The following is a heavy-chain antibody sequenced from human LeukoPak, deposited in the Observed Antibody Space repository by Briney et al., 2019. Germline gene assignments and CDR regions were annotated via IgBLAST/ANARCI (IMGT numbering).Heavy chain of an antibody. V-gene: IGHV1-18*01. Sequence: ASVKVSCKASGYTFTSYGISWVRQAPGQGLEWMGWISAYNGNTNYAQKLQGRVTFTRDTSISTAYMELNNLRSDDTAVYYCARAIMGDSGDYWGQGTLVTVSS. J-gene: IGHJ4*02. D-gene: IGHD2-21*02. CDR1: GYTFTSYG. CDR2: ISAYNGNT. CDR3: ARAIMGDSGDY.